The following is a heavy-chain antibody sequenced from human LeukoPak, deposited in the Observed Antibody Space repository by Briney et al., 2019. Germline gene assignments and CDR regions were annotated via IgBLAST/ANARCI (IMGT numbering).Heavy chain of an antibody. CDR3: ARSSRGAYCGGDCYIFDY. CDR1: GYTFTSYG. Sequence: ASVKVSCKASGYTFTSYGISWVRQAPGQGLEWMGWISGYNGYTKYAQKLQGRVTMTTDTSTSTAYMELRSLRSDDTAVYYCARSSRGAYCGGDCYIFDYWGQGTLVTVSS. D-gene: IGHD2-21*02. J-gene: IGHJ4*02. V-gene: IGHV1-18*01. CDR2: ISGYNGYT.